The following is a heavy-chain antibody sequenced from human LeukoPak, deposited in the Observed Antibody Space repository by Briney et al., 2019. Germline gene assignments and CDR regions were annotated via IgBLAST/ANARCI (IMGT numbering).Heavy chain of an antibody. Sequence: PGGSLRLSCAASGFTFSSYAMSGVRQAPGKGLEWVSAISGSGGRTYYADSVKGRFTISRDNSKNTLYLQMNSLRAEDTAVYYCANLPVLRCFDWLLTDAFDIWGQGTMVTVSS. CDR1: GFTFSSYA. J-gene: IGHJ3*02. CDR2: ISGSGGRT. V-gene: IGHV3-23*01. D-gene: IGHD3-9*01. CDR3: ANLPVLRCFDWLLTDAFDI.